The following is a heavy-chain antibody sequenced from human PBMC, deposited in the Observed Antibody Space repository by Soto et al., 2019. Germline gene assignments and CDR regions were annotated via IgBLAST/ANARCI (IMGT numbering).Heavy chain of an antibody. D-gene: IGHD3-10*01. CDR3: ARMGNYYGSGSFAFDI. CDR2: INHSGST. J-gene: IGHJ3*02. V-gene: IGHV4-34*01. Sequence: PSETLSLTCAVYGGSFSGYYWSWIRQPPGKGLEWIGEINHSGSTNYNPSLKSRVTISVDTSKNQFSLKLSSVTAAGTAVYYCARMGNYYGSGSFAFDIWGQGTMVTVSS. CDR1: GGSFSGYY.